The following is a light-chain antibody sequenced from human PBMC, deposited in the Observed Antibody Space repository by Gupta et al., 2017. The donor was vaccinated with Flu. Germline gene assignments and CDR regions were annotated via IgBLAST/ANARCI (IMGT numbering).Light chain of an antibody. CDR1: SGSVSTYFY. Sequence: TCALHSGSVSTYFYPSWYQQAPGQPPRTLIYSTNIRSSGVPDRFSGSILGNKAALTITGAQTEDECHYFCMLYMNTTIFFGGGTKLTVL. CDR2: STN. CDR3: MLYMNTTIF. V-gene: IGLV8-61*01. J-gene: IGLJ2*01.